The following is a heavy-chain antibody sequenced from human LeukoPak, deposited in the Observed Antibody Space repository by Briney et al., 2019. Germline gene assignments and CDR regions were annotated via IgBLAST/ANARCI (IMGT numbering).Heavy chain of an antibody. CDR3: ARLWSVSSSVDY. V-gene: IGHV4-59*08. D-gene: IGHD6-6*01. J-gene: IGHJ4*02. Sequence: SETLSLTCTVSGGSISSHYWSWIRQPPGKGLEWIGYIYYSGSTNYNPSLKSRVTISVDTSKNQFSLKLSSVTAADTAVYYCARLWSVSSSVDYWGQGTLVTVSS. CDR1: GGSISSHY. CDR2: IYYSGST.